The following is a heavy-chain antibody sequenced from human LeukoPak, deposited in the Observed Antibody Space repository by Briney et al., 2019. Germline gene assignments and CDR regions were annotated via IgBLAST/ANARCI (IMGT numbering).Heavy chain of an antibody. CDR1: GGSFSGYY. CDR2: INHSGST. Sequence: SETLSLTCAVYGGSFSGYYWSWIRQPPGKGLEWIGEINHSGSTNYNPFLKSRVTISVDTSKNQFSLKLSSVTAADTAVYYCARGYCSGGSCYPARPLNWFDPWGQGTLVTVSS. D-gene: IGHD2-15*01. CDR3: ARGYCSGGSCYPARPLNWFDP. J-gene: IGHJ5*02. V-gene: IGHV4-34*01.